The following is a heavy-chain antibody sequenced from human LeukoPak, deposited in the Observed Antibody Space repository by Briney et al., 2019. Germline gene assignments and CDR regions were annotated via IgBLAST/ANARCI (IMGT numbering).Heavy chain of an antibody. CDR1: GGSISSYY. CDR2: IYYSGST. J-gene: IGHJ6*03. D-gene: IGHD6-19*01. V-gene: IGHV4-59*01. Sequence: PSETLSLTCTGSGGSISSYYWSWIRQPPGKGLEWIGYIYYSGSTNYNPSLKSRVTISVDTSKNQFSLKLSSVTAADTAVYYCARGGSGWLSYYYYMDVWGKGTTVTVSS. CDR3: ARGGSGWLSYYYYMDV.